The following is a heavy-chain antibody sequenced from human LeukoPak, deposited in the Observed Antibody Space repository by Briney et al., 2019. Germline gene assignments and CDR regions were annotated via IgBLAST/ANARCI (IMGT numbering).Heavy chain of an antibody. J-gene: IGHJ4*02. D-gene: IGHD1-26*01. CDR3: SRESGAFSPFGY. V-gene: IGHV4-4*02. Sequence: SGTLSLTCGVSGGSISITNWWSWVRQPPGQVLEWIGEISLSGVTNYNPSLKSRVTMSLDRSKNHLSLTLTSVTAADTAVYYCSRESGAFSPFGYWGQGTLVTVSS. CDR2: ISLSGVT. CDR1: GGSISITNW.